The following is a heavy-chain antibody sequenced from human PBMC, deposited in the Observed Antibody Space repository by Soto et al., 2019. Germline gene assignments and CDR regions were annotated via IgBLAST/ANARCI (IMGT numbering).Heavy chain of an antibody. V-gene: IGHV1-18*01. CDR2: ISAYNGNT. Sequence: ASVKVSCKASGYTFTSYGISWVRQAPGQGLEWMGWISAYNGNTNYAQKLQGRVTMTTDTSTSTAYMELRSLRSDDTAVYYCARGRGIAMLDSNPLDYWGQGTLVTVSS. CDR3: ARGRGIAMLDSNPLDY. D-gene: IGHD6-13*01. CDR1: GYTFTSYG. J-gene: IGHJ4*02.